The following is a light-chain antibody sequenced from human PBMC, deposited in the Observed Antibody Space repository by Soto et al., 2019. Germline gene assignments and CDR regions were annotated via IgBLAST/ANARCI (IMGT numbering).Light chain of an antibody. CDR3: QQYNNWPRT. CDR1: HSVSSN. J-gene: IGKJ1*01. V-gene: IGKV3D-15*01. CDR2: GAS. Sequence: EIVITQSPSTLSVSPGERATLSCRASHSVSSNLAWYQQKPGQAPRLLIYGASNRATGIPDRFSGSGSGTEFTLTISSLQSEDFAVYYCQQYNNWPRTFGQGTKVDIK.